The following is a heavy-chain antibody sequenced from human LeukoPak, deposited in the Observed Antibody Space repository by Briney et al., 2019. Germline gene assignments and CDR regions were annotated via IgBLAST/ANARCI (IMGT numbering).Heavy chain of an antibody. CDR2: IWYDGSNK. V-gene: IGHV3-33*01. CDR3: ARGAPTYYYGMDV. Sequence: GGSLRLSCAASGFTFSSYGMPWVRQAPGKGLEWVAVIWYDGSNKYYADSVKGRFTISRDNSKNTLYLQMNSLRAEDTAVYYCARGAPTYYYGMDVWGQGTTVTVSS. CDR1: GFTFSSYG. J-gene: IGHJ6*02.